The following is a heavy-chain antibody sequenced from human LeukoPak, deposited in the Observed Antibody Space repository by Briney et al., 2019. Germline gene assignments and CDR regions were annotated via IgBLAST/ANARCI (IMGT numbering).Heavy chain of an antibody. CDR1: GFTFSSYA. CDR3: ARRLYCTSSSCHTGPDAFDI. D-gene: IGHD2-2*02. V-gene: IGHV3-30-3*01. J-gene: IGHJ3*02. CDR2: ISYDGSNK. Sequence: GGSLRLSCAASGFTFSSYAMHWVRQAPGKGLEWVAVISYDGSNKYYADSVKGRLTISRDNSKNTLYLQMNSLRAEDTAVYYCARRLYCTSSSCHTGPDAFDIWGQGTMVTVSS.